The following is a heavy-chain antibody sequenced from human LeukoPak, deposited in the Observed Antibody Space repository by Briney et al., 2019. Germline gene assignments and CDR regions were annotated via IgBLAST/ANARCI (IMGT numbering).Heavy chain of an antibody. J-gene: IGHJ3*02. Sequence: KASETLSLTCTVSGGSISSYYWSWIRQPPGKGLEWIGYIYYSGSTNYNPSLKSRVTISVDTSKNQFSLKLSSVTAADTAVYYCARRTPNTARAGAAFDIWGQGTMVTVSS. CDR1: GGSISSYY. CDR3: ARRTPNTARAGAAFDI. D-gene: IGHD5-18*01. CDR2: IYYSGST. V-gene: IGHV4-59*08.